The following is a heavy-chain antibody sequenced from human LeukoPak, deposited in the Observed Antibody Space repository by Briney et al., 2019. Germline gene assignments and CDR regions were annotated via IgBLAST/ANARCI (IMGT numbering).Heavy chain of an antibody. J-gene: IGHJ4*02. CDR3: ASGAYYDSSGYYYIVDY. CDR2: IIPILGIA. V-gene: IGHV1-69*04. Sequence: VASVKVSCKASGGTFSSYAISWVRQAPGQGLEWMGRIIPILGIANYAQKFQGRVTITADKSTSTAYMELSSLRSEDTAVYYCASGAYYDSSGYYYIVDYWGQGTLVTVSS. CDR1: GGTFSSYA. D-gene: IGHD3-22*01.